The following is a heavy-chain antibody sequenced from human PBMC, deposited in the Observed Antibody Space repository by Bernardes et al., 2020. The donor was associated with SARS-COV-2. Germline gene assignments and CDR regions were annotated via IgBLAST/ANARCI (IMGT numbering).Heavy chain of an antibody. Sequence: SATLSLTCTVSGGSISSYYWSWIRQPPGKGLEWIGYIYYSGSTNYNPSLKSRVTISVDTSKNQFSLKLSSVTAADTAVYYCARSRTEGMFGGVFAYFDYWGQGTLVTVSS. V-gene: IGHV4-59*01. CDR3: ARSRTEGMFGGVFAYFDY. CDR1: GGSISSYY. J-gene: IGHJ4*02. CDR2: IYYSGST. D-gene: IGHD3-16*01.